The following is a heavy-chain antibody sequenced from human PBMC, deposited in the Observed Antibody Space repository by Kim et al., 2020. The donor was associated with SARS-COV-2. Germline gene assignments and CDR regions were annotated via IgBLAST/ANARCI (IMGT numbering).Heavy chain of an antibody. V-gene: IGHV3-7*01. D-gene: IGHD3-22*01. CDR1: GFTFSSYW. CDR2: IKQDGSEK. CDR3: ARPLYYYDSSGYYANEDY. J-gene: IGHJ4*02. Sequence: GGSLRLSCAASGFTFSSYWMSWVRQAPGKGLEWVANIKQDGSEKYYVDSVKGRFTISRDNAKNSLYLQMNSLRAEDTAVYYCARPLYYYDSSGYYANEDYWGQGTLVTVSS.